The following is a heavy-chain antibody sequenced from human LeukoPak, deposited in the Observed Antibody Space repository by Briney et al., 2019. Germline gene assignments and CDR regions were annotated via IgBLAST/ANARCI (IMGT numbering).Heavy chain of an antibody. CDR2: ISSNGGST. J-gene: IGHJ5*02. CDR1: GLTFSSYA. D-gene: IGHD6-6*01. CDR3: VKALSGEQLDDDP. Sequence: GGSLRLSCSASGLTFSSYAMHWVRKAPGKGLEYVSAISSNGGSTYYADSVKGRFTISRDNSKNTLYLQMSSLRAEDTAVYYCVKALSGEQLDDDPWGQGTLVTVSS. V-gene: IGHV3-64D*06.